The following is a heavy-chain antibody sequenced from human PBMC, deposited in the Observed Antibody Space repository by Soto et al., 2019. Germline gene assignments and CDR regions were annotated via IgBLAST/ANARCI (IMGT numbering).Heavy chain of an antibody. CDR1: GGSFSGYY. CDR2: IDHSGST. V-gene: IGHV4-34*01. Sequence: SETLSLTCAVYGGSFSGYYWSWIRQPPGKGLEWIGEIDHSGSTNYNPSLKSRVTISVDTSKNQFSLKLSSVTAADTAVYYCATRGYSYGENVDYWGQGTLVTVSS. J-gene: IGHJ4*02. D-gene: IGHD5-18*01. CDR3: ATRGYSYGENVDY.